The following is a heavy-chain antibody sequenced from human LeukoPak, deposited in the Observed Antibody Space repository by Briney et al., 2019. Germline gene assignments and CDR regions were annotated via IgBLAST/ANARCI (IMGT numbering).Heavy chain of an antibody. CDR1: GASISDYY. D-gene: IGHD2-2*02. CDR3: ARVVPAAIFDP. V-gene: IGHV4-38-2*02. Sequence: SETLSLTCTVSGASISDYYWTWIRQPPGKGLEWIGSIYHSGSTYYNPSLKSRVTISVDTSKNQFSLKLSSVTAADTAVYYCARVVPAAIFDPWGQGTLVTVSS. J-gene: IGHJ5*02. CDR2: IYHSGST.